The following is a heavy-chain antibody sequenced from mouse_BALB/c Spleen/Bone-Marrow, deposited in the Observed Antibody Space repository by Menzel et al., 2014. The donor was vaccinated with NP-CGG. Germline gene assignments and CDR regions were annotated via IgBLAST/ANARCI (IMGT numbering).Heavy chain of an antibody. CDR1: GFTFSDYY. CDR3: ARNAFYRGYAMDY. J-gene: IGHJ4*01. V-gene: IGHV5-12*02. D-gene: IGHD2-12*01. Sequence: DVKLVESGGGLAQPGGSLKLSCATSGFTFSDYYMYWVRQTPEKRLEWVAYISNGGGSTYYPDTVKGRFTISRDNAKNTLYLQMSRLKSEDTAMYYCARNAFYRGYAMDYWGQGTSVTVSS. CDR2: ISNGGGST.